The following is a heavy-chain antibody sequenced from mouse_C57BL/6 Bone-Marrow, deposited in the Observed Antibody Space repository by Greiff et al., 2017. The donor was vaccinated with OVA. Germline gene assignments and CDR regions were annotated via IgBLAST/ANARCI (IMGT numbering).Heavy chain of an antibody. J-gene: IGHJ2*01. D-gene: IGHD1-1*01. Sequence: QVQLQQSGAELVRPGASVKLSCKASGYTFTDYYINWVKQRPGQGLEWIARIYPGSGNTYSHEKFKGKATLTAEKSSSTAYMQLSSLTSEDSAVYFCARGVYYGSSFDYWGQGTTLTVSS. V-gene: IGHV1-76*01. CDR1: GYTFTDYY. CDR2: IYPGSGNT. CDR3: ARGVYYGSSFDY.